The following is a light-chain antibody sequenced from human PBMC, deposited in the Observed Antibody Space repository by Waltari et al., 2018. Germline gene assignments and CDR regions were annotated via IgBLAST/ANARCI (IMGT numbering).Light chain of an antibody. CDR1: SSNIGSNT. J-gene: IGLJ2*01. V-gene: IGLV1-44*01. CDR3: ATWDDSLNGPL. Sequence: QSVLTQPPSASGTPGQRVTISCSGSSSNIGSNTVNWYQHLPGTAPKLLICRDNQRPSGVPARFAGSKSGTSASLAISGLQSEHEATYYCATWDDSLNGPLFGGGTMLTVL. CDR2: RDN.